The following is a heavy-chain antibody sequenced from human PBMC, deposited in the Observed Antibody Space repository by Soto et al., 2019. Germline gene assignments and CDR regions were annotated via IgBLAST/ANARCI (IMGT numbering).Heavy chain of an antibody. CDR3: AREGDSSLGGMDV. CDR1: GFTVSSNY. CDR2: IYSGGST. D-gene: IGHD6-6*01. V-gene: IGHV3-53*01. Sequence: PGGSLRLSCAASGFTVSSNYMSWVRQAPGKGLEWVSVIYSGGSTYYADSVKGRFTISRDNSKNTLYLQMNSLRAEDTAVYYCAREGDSSLGGMDVWGQGTTVTV. J-gene: IGHJ6*02.